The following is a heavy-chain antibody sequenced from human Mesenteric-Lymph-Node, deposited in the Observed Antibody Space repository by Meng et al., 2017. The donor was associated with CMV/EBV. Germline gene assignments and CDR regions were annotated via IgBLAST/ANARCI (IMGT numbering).Heavy chain of an antibody. Sequence: RLSCAVSGLSFSDYAMGWVRQAPGKGLEWVAVISYDGRSTNYADSVKGRFTISRDNSKNTQYLQMNSLRAEDTAVYYCARDGYYFDYWGQGTLVTVSS. J-gene: IGHJ4*02. CDR2: ISYDGRST. CDR1: GLSFSDYA. CDR3: ARDGYYFDY. V-gene: IGHV3-30*04. D-gene: IGHD3-10*01.